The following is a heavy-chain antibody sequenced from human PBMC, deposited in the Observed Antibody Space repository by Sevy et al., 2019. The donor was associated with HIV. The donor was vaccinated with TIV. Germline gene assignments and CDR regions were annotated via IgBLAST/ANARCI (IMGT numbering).Heavy chain of an antibody. V-gene: IGHV3-7*01. CDR2: INQDGSDK. Sequence: GGSLRLSCAASGFTFSNYWMTWVRQAPGKGLEWVANINQDGSDKYYVDSMKGRFTISRDNAKNSLHLQMNSLRAEDTAVYYCARESVGATTHFDYWGQGTLVTVSS. CDR3: ARESVGATTHFDY. CDR1: GFTFSNYW. D-gene: IGHD1-26*01. J-gene: IGHJ4*02.